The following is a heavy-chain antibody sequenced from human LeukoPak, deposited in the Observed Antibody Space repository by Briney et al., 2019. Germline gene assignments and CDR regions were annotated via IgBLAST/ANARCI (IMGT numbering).Heavy chain of an antibody. V-gene: IGHV3-23*01. CDR3: AKDIHLEWLFGSDY. Sequence: GGSLRLSCAASGFTFSSYAMSWVRQAPGKGLEWVSAISGSGGSTYYADSVKGRFTISRDNSKNTLYLQMNSLRAEDTAVYYCAKDIHLEWLFGSDYWGQGTLVTVSS. D-gene: IGHD3-3*01. J-gene: IGHJ4*02. CDR1: GFTFSSYA. CDR2: ISGSGGST.